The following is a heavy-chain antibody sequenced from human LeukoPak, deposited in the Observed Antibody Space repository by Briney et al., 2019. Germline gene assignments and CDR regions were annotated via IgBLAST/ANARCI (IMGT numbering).Heavy chain of an antibody. CDR2: FYYSGST. CDR3: ARLVVSSWYHEVLLGRDY. D-gene: IGHD6-13*01. J-gene: IGHJ4*02. V-gene: IGHV4-39*01. CDR1: GGSITSNTNY. Sequence: KPSETLSLTCTVSGGSITSNTNYWGWIRQPPGKGLEWLGSFYYSGSTYYKPSLKSRVTISVDTSKNQISLKLSSVTAADTAVYYCARLVVSSWYHEVLLGRDYWGQGTLVTVSS.